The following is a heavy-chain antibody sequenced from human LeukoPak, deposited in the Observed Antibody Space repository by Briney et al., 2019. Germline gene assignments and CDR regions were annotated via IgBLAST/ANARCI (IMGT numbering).Heavy chain of an antibody. CDR1: GFTFSNYA. Sequence: GGSLRLSCSASGFTFSNYAMSWVRQAPGKGLDWVSGIGSRGGRTFYADSVKGRFTISRDNSKNTLYLQMNSLGAEDTAVYYCAKLGGYYDSSALRYFDFWGQGTLATVSS. V-gene: IGHV3-23*01. D-gene: IGHD3-22*01. J-gene: IGHJ4*02. CDR3: AKLGGYYDSSALRYFDF. CDR2: IGSRGGRT.